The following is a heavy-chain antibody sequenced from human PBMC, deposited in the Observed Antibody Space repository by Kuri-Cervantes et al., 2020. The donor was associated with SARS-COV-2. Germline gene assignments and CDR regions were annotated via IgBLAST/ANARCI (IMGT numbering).Heavy chain of an antibody. CDR2: INHSGST. V-gene: IGHV4-34*01. Sequence: SEPLSLTCAAYGGSLSGYYWSWIRQPPGKGLEWIGEINHSGSTNYNPSLKSRVTISVDTSKNQFSLKLSSVTAADTAVYYCARSAVRMVRGVIHYWGQGTLVTVSS. CDR1: GGSLSGYY. CDR3: ARSAVRMVRGVIHY. J-gene: IGHJ4*02. D-gene: IGHD3-10*01.